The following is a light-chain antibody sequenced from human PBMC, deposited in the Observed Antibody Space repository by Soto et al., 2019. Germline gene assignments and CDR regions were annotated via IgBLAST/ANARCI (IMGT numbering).Light chain of an antibody. J-gene: IGKJ1*01. CDR2: LGS. V-gene: IGKV2-28*01. CDR3: MQALQTPRS. Sequence: IVMTQSPLSLPVTPGEPSSISCRSSQSLLHSNGYNYLDWYLQKPGQSPQLVIYLGSNRASGVPDRVSGSGSGTDFTLKISRVEAEDVGVYYCMQALQTPRSFGRGTKVEIK. CDR1: QSLLHSNGYNY.